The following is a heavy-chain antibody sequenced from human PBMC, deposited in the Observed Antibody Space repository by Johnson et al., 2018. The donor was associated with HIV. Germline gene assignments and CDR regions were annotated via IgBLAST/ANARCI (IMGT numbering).Heavy chain of an antibody. CDR1: GFTFSSYA. J-gene: IGHJ3*02. Sequence: QVLLVESGGGVVQTGRSLRLSCAASGFTFSSYAMHWVRQAPGKGLEWVAIISYDGTNKYYADSVKGRFTISRDNSKNTLYLQMNSLRAEDTAMYYCARVSSIAALWDAFDIWGQGIMVTVSS. CDR2: ISYDGTNK. V-gene: IGHV3-30-3*01. D-gene: IGHD6-6*01. CDR3: ARVSSIAALWDAFDI.